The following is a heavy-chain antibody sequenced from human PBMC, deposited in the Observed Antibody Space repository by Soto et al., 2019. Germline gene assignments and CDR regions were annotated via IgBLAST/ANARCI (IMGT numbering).Heavy chain of an antibody. D-gene: IGHD3-3*01. Sequence: SVKVSCKASGGTFSSYTISWVRQAPGQGLEWMGRIIPILGIANYAQKFQGRITITADKSTSTAYMELSSLRSEDTAVYYCASSPYYDFWSGYSPYYYYYMDVWGKGTTVTVSS. CDR3: ASSPYYDFWSGYSPYYYYYMDV. V-gene: IGHV1-69*02. CDR1: GGTFSSYT. J-gene: IGHJ6*03. CDR2: IIPILGIA.